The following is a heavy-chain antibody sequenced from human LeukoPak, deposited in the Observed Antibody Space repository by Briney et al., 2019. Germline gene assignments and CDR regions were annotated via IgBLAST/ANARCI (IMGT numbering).Heavy chain of an antibody. D-gene: IGHD3-22*01. CDR2: ISSSSSYI. V-gene: IGHV3-21*01. CDR1: GFTFSSYS. CDR3: ARVVTMTYLDAFDI. Sequence: GGSLRLSCAASGFTFSSYSMNWVRQAPGKGLEWASSISSSSSYIYYADSVKGRFTISRDNAKNSLYLQMNSLRDEDTAVYYCARVVTMTYLDAFDIWGQGTMVTVSS. J-gene: IGHJ3*02.